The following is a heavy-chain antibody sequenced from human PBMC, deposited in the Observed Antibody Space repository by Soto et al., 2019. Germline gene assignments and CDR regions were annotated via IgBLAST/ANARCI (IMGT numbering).Heavy chain of an antibody. CDR2: ISWNSAST. CDR1: GFTYEDFA. D-gene: IGHD5-18*01. Sequence: EVQLVESGGGLVEPGKSLRLSCVVSGFTYEDFAMHWVRQAPGKGLEWVSGISWNSASTGYADSVTGRFTISRDNANNSLYLQMRNLTGDDTAMYYCVKDFLRYTNGLDVWGPGTSVTVSS. J-gene: IGHJ6*02. V-gene: IGHV3-9*01. CDR3: VKDFLRYTNGLDV.